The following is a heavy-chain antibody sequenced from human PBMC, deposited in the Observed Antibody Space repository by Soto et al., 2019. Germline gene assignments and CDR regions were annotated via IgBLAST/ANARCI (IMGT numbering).Heavy chain of an antibody. Sequence: GGSLRLSCPGSGFTFGDYAMSWSRQAPGKGLEWVGVIRIKAYGETTDYAASVKGRFTILRDDSKSIAYLQMNSLQSEDTGVYYCTRYTYTSRYSYYGMDVWGHGTTVTAP. CDR3: TRYTYTSRYSYYGMDV. J-gene: IGHJ6*02. D-gene: IGHD2-2*01. V-gene: IGHV3-49*03. CDR2: IRIKAYGETT. CDR1: GFTFGDYA.